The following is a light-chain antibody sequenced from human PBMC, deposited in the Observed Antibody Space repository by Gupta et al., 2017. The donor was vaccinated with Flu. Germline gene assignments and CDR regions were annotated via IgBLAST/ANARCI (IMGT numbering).Light chain of an antibody. CDR3: QAWDSSVV. CDR1: KLGDKF. V-gene: IGLV3-1*01. Sequence: VAPGQTASITCSGDKLGDKFACWYQHKPGQSPVLVIYQDSRRPSGIPERFSGSNSGNTATLTISGTQAMDEADYYCQAWDSSVVFGGGTKLTVL. CDR2: QDS. J-gene: IGLJ2*01.